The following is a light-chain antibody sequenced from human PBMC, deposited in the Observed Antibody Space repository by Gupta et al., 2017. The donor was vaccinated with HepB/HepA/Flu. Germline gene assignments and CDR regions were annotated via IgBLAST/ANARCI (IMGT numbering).Light chain of an antibody. Sequence: QSVLTQPPSVSGAPGQRVTIPRIGSSSNIGAGYDVHWYQQLPGTAPKLLIYGNSNRPSGVPDRFSGSKSGTSASLAITGLQAEDEADYYCQSYDSSLSGVVFGGGTKLTVL. CDR1: SSNIGAGYD. J-gene: IGLJ2*01. CDR2: GNS. V-gene: IGLV1-40*01. CDR3: QSYDSSLSGVV.